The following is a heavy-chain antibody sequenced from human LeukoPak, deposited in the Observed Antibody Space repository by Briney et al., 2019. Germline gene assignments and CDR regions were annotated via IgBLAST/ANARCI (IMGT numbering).Heavy chain of an antibody. V-gene: IGHV1-18*01. CDR3: AGVNLYYNYMDV. J-gene: IGHJ6*03. CDR1: VYTFTIYG. D-gene: IGHD1-14*01. Sequence: GASVTVSCTASVYTFTIYGISWVRQAPGQGLEWMGWIRVDNGDTDNAQKFQGRVTITTDTSSTTIYMELRSLRSDDTAVYYCAGVNLYYNYMDVWGKGTTVTVPS. CDR2: IRVDNGDT.